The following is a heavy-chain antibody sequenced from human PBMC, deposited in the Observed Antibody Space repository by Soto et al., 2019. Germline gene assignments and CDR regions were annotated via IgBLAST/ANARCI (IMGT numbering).Heavy chain of an antibody. V-gene: IGHV3-53*01. CDR1: GFTVSSYY. D-gene: IGHD1-26*01. CDR2: IYGAGGTT. J-gene: IGHJ1*01. CDR3: ARDGSQRSFQY. Sequence: PGGSLRLSCAASGFTVSSYYMSWVRQAPGKGLEWVSVIYGAGGTTYYADSVKGRFTISRDNSKNTLYLQMNSLRADDTAVYYCARDGSQRSFQYWGQGTLVTVSS.